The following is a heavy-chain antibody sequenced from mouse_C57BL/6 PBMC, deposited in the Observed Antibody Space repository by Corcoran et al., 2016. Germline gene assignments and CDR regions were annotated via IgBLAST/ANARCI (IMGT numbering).Heavy chain of an antibody. D-gene: IGHD2-2*01. J-gene: IGHJ2*01. CDR3: ARWDGYVRNY. CDR2: INTYSGVP. CDR1: GYTFTTYG. Sequence: QIQLVQSGPELKKPGETVKISCKASGYTFTTYGMSWVKQAPGKGLKWMGWINTYSGVPTYADDFKGRFAFSLETSASTAYLQINNLKNEDTATYFWARWDGYVRNYWGQGTTLTVSS. V-gene: IGHV9-3*01.